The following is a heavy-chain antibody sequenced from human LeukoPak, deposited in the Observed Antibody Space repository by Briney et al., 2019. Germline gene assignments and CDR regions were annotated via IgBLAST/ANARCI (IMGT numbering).Heavy chain of an antibody. CDR1: GFTFGEYP. J-gene: IGHJ6*03. V-gene: IGHV3-49*04. D-gene: IGHD3-10*01. CDR2: IGSKAYGGTT. CDR3: TRVFGKYVDYYYMDV. Sequence: GGSLRLSCTASGFTFGEYPMSWVRQAPGTGLEWVGFIGSKAYGGTTEYAASVKGRFTISRDDSKSIAYLQMNSLKTEDTAVYYCTRVFGKYVDYYYMDVWGKGTTVTVSS.